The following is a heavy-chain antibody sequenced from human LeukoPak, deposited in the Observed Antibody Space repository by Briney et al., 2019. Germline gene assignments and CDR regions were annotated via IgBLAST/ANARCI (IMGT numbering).Heavy chain of an antibody. CDR3: ARRGGEYCSSTSCWQNWFDP. V-gene: IGHV5-51*01. Sequence: GESPKISCKGSGYSFTSYWIGWVRQMPGKGLEWMGIIYPGDSDTRYSPSFQGQVTISADKSISTAYLQWSSLKASDTAMYYCARRGGEYCSSTSCWQNWFDPWGQGTLVTVSS. J-gene: IGHJ5*02. CDR1: GYSFTSYW. CDR2: IYPGDSDT. D-gene: IGHD2-2*01.